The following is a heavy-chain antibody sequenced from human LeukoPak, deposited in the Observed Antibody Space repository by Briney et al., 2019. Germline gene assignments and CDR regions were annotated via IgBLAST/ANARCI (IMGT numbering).Heavy chain of an antibody. CDR2: INYSGSI. V-gene: IGHV4-34*01. J-gene: IGHJ4*02. CDR1: GGSFSGYY. CDR3: ARDMVRGVNQLGY. D-gene: IGHD3-10*01. Sequence: SETLSLTCAVYGGSFSGYYWSWIRQPPGKGLEWIGEINYSGSINYNPSLKSRVTISVDTSKNQFSLKLSSVTAADTAVYYCARDMVRGVNQLGYWGQGTLVTVSS.